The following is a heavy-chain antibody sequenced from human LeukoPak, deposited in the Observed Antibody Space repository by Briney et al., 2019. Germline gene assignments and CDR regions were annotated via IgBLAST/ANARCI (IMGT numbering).Heavy chain of an antibody. D-gene: IGHD1-26*01. CDR3: AKDREKWGNYYYYGMDV. CDR2: ISYDGSNK. V-gene: IGHV3-30*18. CDR1: GFTFSSYG. Sequence: ETGGSLRLSCAASGFTFSSYGMHWVRQAPGKGLEWVAVISYDGSNKYYADSVKGRFTISRDNSKNTLYLQMNSLRAEDTAVYYCAKDREKWGNYYYYGMDVWGQGTTVTVSS. J-gene: IGHJ6*02.